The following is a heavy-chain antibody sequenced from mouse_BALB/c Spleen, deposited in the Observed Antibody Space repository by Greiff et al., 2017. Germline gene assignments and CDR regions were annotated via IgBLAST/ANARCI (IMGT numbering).Heavy chain of an antibody. Sequence: EVQLQESGGGLVQPGGSRKLSCAASGFTFSSFGMHWVRQAPEKGLEWVAYISSGSSTIDYADTVKGRFTISRDNPKNTLFLQMTSLRSEDTAMYYCAKERYYGSGMDYWGQGTSVTVSS. J-gene: IGHJ4*01. V-gene: IGHV5-17*02. D-gene: IGHD1-1*01. CDR2: ISSGSSTI. CDR1: GFTFSSFG. CDR3: AKERYYGSGMDY.